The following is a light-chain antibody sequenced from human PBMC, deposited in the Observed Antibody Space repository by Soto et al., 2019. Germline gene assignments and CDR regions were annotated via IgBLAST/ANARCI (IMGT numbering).Light chain of an antibody. Sequence: DIRMTQSPSTLSVSVGDRVTITCRASQSITRFLGWYQQKPGKAPNLLIYDVSILESGVPSRFSGSGSGTEFTLTISSLQADDFATYYCQQYNSYSSWTFGQGTKVE. CDR1: QSITRF. CDR3: QQYNSYSSWT. CDR2: DVS. J-gene: IGKJ1*01. V-gene: IGKV1-5*01.